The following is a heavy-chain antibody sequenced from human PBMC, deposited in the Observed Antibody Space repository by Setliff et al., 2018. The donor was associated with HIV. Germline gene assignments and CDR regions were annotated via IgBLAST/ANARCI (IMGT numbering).Heavy chain of an antibody. Sequence: LSLTCSVSGVSLNRTDHYWGWIRQSPGKRLEWIGSVSQGGSTYYNPSLKSRITISVGRSKNLFSLKLISVTAADQGVYYCARVPVAGANWFDPWGLGTLVTVSS. CDR1: GVSLNRTDHY. V-gene: IGHV4-39*01. CDR3: ARVPVAGANWFDP. J-gene: IGHJ5*02. D-gene: IGHD2-21*01. CDR2: VSQGGST.